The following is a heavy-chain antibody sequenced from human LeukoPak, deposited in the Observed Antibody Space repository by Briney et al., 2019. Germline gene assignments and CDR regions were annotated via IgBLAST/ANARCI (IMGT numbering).Heavy chain of an antibody. CDR2: IYTSGST. CDR3: ARVSPYGSVINHYYFDY. Sequence: SESLSITCTVSGGSISSGSYYWSWIRQPAGKGLEWIGRIYTSGSTNYNPSLKSRVTISVDTSKNQFSLKLSSVTAADTAVYYCARVSPYGSVINHYYFDYWGQGTLVTVSS. V-gene: IGHV4-61*02. D-gene: IGHD3-10*01. J-gene: IGHJ4*02. CDR1: GGSISSGSYY.